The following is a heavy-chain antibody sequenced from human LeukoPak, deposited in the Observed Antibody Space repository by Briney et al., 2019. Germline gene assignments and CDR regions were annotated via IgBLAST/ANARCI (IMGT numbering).Heavy chain of an antibody. V-gene: IGHV5-51*01. CDR3: ARQGQRGSGTYALYFDF. CDR2: IYPGDSDI. Sequence: GESLKISCKGSGYSFSSHWIAWVRQLPGNGLEWMGIIYPGDSDIRYSPSFQGQVTISADKSISTAYLQWSSLKASDTAMYYCARQGQRGSGTYALYFDFWGQGTLVTVSS. J-gene: IGHJ4*02. D-gene: IGHD1-26*01. CDR1: GYSFSSHW.